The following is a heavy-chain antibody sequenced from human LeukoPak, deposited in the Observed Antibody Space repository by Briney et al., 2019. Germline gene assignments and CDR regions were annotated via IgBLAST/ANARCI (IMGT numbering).Heavy chain of an antibody. D-gene: IGHD3-22*01. CDR3: AREGDSSADAFDI. V-gene: IGHV1-2*02. CDR2: INPNSGDA. CDR1: GFPFSGYY. J-gene: IGHJ3*02. Sequence: ASVKVSCKASGFPFSGYYMHWVRQAPRQGLEWMGWINPNSGDANYAQKFQGRVTMTRDTSISTAYMELRRLRSDDTAVYHCAREGDSSADAFDIWGQGTMVTVSS.